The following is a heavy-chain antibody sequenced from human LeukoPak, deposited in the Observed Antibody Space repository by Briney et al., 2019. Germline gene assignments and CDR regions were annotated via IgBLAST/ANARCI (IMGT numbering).Heavy chain of an antibody. Sequence: GASVKVSCKASGCTFTSYGISWVRQAPGQGLEWMGWINPNTGDTNYAQKFQGRVTMTRDTSISTAYLDLSSLTSDDTAVYYYARIYSAYDLWGQGTLVTVSS. V-gene: IGHV1-2*02. D-gene: IGHD5-12*01. CDR3: ARIYSAYDL. J-gene: IGHJ5*02. CDR2: INPNTGDT. CDR1: GCTFTSYG.